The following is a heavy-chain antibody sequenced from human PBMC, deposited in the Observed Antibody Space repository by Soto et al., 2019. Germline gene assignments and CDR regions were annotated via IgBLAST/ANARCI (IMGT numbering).Heavy chain of an antibody. V-gene: IGHV4-39*01. D-gene: IGHD1-26*01. J-gene: IGHJ4*02. Sequence: QLHLQESGPGVVKPSETLSLTCSVSGGSISSSSYFWGWIRQPPGKGLEWIGSIYYSGSTYYNPSLKSRVTISADTSKNRFSLKVNSMTAADTAVYYCARQGVGASDYWGQGTLITVSS. CDR1: GGSISSSSYF. CDR3: ARQGVGASDY. CDR2: IYYSGST.